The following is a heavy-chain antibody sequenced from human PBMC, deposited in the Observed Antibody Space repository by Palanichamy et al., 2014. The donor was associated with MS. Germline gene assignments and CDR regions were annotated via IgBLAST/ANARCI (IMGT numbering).Heavy chain of an antibody. CDR2: ISGSGRST. J-gene: IGHJ4*02. V-gene: IGHV3-23*01. CDR1: GFTFSSHA. D-gene: IGHD1-1*01. CDR3: AKDLWNQYYFDS. Sequence: QLLDSGGTLGAPGGSLRLSCAASGFTFSSHAMSWVRQAPGKGLEWVSAISGSGRSTYYADSVKGRFTISRDNSENTLYLQLNSLRAEDTAVYYCAKDLWNQYYFDSWGQGTLVTVSS.